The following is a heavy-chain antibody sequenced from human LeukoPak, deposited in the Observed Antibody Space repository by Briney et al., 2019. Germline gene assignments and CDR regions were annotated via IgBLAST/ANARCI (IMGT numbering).Heavy chain of an antibody. D-gene: IGHD2/OR15-2a*01. CDR2: INHSGST. Sequence: PSETLSLTCAVYGGSFSGYYWSWIRQPPGKGLEWIVEINHSGSTNYNPSLKSRVTKSVDTSKNQFSLKLSSVTAADTAVYYCARAARAARRLLSFDYWGQGTLVTVSS. CDR1: GGSFSGYY. J-gene: IGHJ4*02. CDR3: ARAARAARRLLSFDY. V-gene: IGHV4-34*01.